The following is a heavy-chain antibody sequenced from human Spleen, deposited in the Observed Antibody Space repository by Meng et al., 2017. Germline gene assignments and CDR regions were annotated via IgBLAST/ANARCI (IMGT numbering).Heavy chain of an antibody. V-gene: IGHV1-69*06. CDR2: IIPIFATT. CDR1: GGTLSNFA. J-gene: IGHJ5*01. D-gene: IGHD4-17*01. Sequence: QVQLVQSGGEVKKPGSSVKVSCEASGGTLSNFAIIWVRQAPGQGLEWMGGIIPIFATTNYAQKFQGRVTITADRSTATAYMDLSSLRSEDTAIYYCARGPSIYGDYNWFDSWGQGTLVTVSS. CDR3: ARGPSIYGDYNWFDS.